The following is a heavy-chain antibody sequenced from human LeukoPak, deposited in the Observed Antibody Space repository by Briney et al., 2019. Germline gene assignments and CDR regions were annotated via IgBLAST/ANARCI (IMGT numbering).Heavy chain of an antibody. D-gene: IGHD3-10*01. CDR1: GGSFSTYY. CDR3: ARDAKYYYGSRTYFFFEY. V-gene: IGHV4-4*07. CDR2: IYADKTT. J-gene: IGHJ4*02. Sequence: SETLSLTCSVSGGSFSTYYWSWIRQPAGKGLEWIGHIYADKTTDYNPSLKSRVTMSIDTSRNQFSLKLSSVTAADTAVYYCARDAKYYYGSRTYFFFEYWGQGTLLSVFS.